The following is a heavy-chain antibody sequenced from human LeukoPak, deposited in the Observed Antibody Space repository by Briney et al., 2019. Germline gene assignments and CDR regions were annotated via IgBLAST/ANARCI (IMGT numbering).Heavy chain of an antibody. V-gene: IGHV1-8*03. CDR3: AREPRSRGGYYYYYGMDV. D-gene: IGHD3-10*01. CDR2: MNPNSGNT. J-gene: IGHJ6*02. CDR1: GYTFTSYD. Sequence: ASVKVSCKASGYTFTSYDINWVRQATGQGLEWMGWMNPNSGNTGYAQKFQGRVTITRNTSISTAYMELSSLRSEDTAVYYCAREPRSRGGYYYYYGMDVWGQGTTVTVSS.